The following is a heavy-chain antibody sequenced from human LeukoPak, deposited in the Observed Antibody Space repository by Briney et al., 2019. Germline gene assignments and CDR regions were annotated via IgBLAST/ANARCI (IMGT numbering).Heavy chain of an antibody. CDR3: AAGYSSGWWLVF. Sequence: ASVKVSCKASGYTFTGYYMHWVRQAPGQGLEWMGWINPNSGDTNFAQKFQGRVTMTRDTSISTAYMELSRLRSDDTAVYYRAAGYSSGWWLVFWGQGTLVTVSS. J-gene: IGHJ4*02. V-gene: IGHV1-2*02. CDR2: INPNSGDT. CDR1: GYTFTGYY. D-gene: IGHD6-19*01.